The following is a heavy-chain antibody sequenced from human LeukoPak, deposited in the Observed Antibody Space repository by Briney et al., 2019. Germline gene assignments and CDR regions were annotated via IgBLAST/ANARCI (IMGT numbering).Heavy chain of an antibody. CDR3: ARHPITIFGVVRYFDY. V-gene: IGHV4-59*08. CDR2: IYYSGST. Sequence: SETLSLTCTVSGGSISSYYWSWIRQPPGKGLEWSGYIYYSGSTNYNPSLKSRVTISVDTSKNQFSLKLSSVTAADTAVYYCARHPITIFGVVRYFDYWGQGTLVTVSS. CDR1: GGSISSYY. D-gene: IGHD3-3*01. J-gene: IGHJ4*02.